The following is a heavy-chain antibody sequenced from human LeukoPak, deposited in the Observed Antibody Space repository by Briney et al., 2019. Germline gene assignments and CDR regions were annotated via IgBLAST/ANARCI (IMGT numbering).Heavy chain of an antibody. D-gene: IGHD3-16*01. CDR3: ARDPLGDATYYFDY. CDR2: IWYDGSNK. CDR1: GFTFSSYG. Sequence: GRSLRLSCAASGFTFSSYGMHWVRQAPGKGLEWVAVIWYDGSNKYYADSVKGRFTISRDNSKNTLYLQMNSLRAEDTAVYYCARDPLGDATYYFDYWGQGTLVTVSS. J-gene: IGHJ4*02. V-gene: IGHV3-33*01.